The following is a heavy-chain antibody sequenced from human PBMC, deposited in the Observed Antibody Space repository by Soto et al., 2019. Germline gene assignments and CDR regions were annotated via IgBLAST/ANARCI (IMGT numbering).Heavy chain of an antibody. CDR2: IYPGDSTT. V-gene: IGHV5-51*01. CDR1: GYIFTSYW. D-gene: IGHD4-17*01. Sequence: GEARKVSWRGSGYIFTSYWIGWVRQMPGKGLEWMGIIYPGDSTTRYSPSFQGQVTISADKSISTACLQGSSLKASDTAMYYCARQYGDYSGYGMDVWGQGTTVTVSS. CDR3: ARQYGDYSGYGMDV. J-gene: IGHJ6*02.